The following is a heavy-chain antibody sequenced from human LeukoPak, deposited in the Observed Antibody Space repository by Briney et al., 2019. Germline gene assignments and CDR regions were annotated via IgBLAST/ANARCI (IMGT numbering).Heavy chain of an antibody. CDR2: IIPIFGTA. CDR1: GGTFSSYA. V-gene: IGHV1-69*05. CDR3: ARGVWNFLNYYYYMDV. D-gene: IGHD1-7*01. J-gene: IGHJ6*03. Sequence: SVKVSCKASGGTFSSYAISWVRQAPGQGLEWMGGIIPIFGTANYAQKFQGRVTITTDESTSTAYMELSSLRSEDTAVCYCARGVWNFLNYYYYMDVWGKGTTVTVSS.